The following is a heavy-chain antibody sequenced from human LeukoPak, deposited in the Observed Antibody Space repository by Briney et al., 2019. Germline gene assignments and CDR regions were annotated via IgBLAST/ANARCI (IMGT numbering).Heavy chain of an antibody. CDR2: MNPNSGNT. V-gene: IGHV1-8*01. J-gene: IGHJ6*02. D-gene: IGHD5-18*01. Sequence: GASVKVSCKASGYTFTSYDINWVRQATGQGLEWMGWMNPNSGNTGYAQKFQGRVTMTRNTSISTAYMELSSLRSEDTAVYYCAKDLASSTLWLLYYYYGMDVWGQGTTVTVSS. CDR1: GYTFTSYD. CDR3: AKDLASSTLWLLYYYYGMDV.